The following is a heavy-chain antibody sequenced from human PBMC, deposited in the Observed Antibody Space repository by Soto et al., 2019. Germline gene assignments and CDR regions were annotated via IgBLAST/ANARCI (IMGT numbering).Heavy chain of an antibody. J-gene: IGHJ4*02. V-gene: IGHV3-23*01. CDR1: GFTFSSYA. Sequence: EVQLLESGGGLVQPGGSLRLSCAASGFTFSSYAMSWVRQAPGKGLEWVSAISGSGGSTYYADSVKGRFTISRDNAKNSLYLQMNSLRAEDTALYYCAKGYYDSSGYSPRLDYWGQGTLVTVSS. D-gene: IGHD3-22*01. CDR2: ISGSGGST. CDR3: AKGYYDSSGYSPRLDY.